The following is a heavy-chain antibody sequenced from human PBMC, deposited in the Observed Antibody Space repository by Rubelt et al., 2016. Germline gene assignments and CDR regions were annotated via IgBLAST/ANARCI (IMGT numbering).Heavy chain of an antibody. V-gene: IGHV4-34*01. CDR3: ARVSKIAAAGFDGMDV. D-gene: IGHD6-13*01. Sequence: QVQLQQWGAGLLKPSETLSLTCAVYGGSFSDYYWSWIRKPPGKGLEWIGEINHSGRPNYNPSLKSRVTISVDTSKNQFSRKLSSVTAADTAVYYGARVSKIAAAGFDGMDVWGQGTTVTVSS. J-gene: IGHJ6*02. CDR2: INHSGRP. CDR1: GGSFSDYY.